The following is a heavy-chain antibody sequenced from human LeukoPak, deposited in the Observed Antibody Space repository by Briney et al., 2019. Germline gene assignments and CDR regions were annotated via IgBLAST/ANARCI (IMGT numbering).Heavy chain of an antibody. Sequence: PGGSLRLSCAASGFTFSSYGMHWVRQAPGKGLEWVAVISYDGSNEYYADSVKGRFTISRDNSKNTLYLQMNSLRAEDTAVYYCAKDGGGNADYWGQGTLVTVSS. CDR1: GFTFSSYG. J-gene: IGHJ4*02. CDR3: AKDGGGNADY. D-gene: IGHD4-23*01. CDR2: ISYDGSNE. V-gene: IGHV3-30*18.